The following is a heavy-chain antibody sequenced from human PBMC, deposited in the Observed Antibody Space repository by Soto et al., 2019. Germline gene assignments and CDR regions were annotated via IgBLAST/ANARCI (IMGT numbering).Heavy chain of an antibody. CDR2: INAGNGNT. J-gene: IGHJ3*02. CDR1: GYTFTSYA. V-gene: IGHV1-3*01. CDR3: ARSYSSPDAFDI. D-gene: IGHD6-13*01. Sequence: ASVKVSCKASGYTFTSYAMHWVRQAPGQRLEWMGWINAGNGNTKYSQKFQGRVTITRDTSASTAYMELSSLRSEDTAVYYCARSYSSPDAFDIWGQGTMVTVSS.